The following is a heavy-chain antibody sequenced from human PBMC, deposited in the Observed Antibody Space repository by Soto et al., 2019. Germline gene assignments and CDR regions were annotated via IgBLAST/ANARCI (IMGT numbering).Heavy chain of an antibody. Sequence: GESLKISCKGSGYSFTSYWIGWVRQMPGKGLEWMGIIYPGDSDTRYSPSFQGQVTISADKSISTAYLQWSSLKASDTAIYYCGRSSSATCYYYGMDVWGQGTTVTVSS. CDR3: GRSSSATCYYYGMDV. J-gene: IGHJ6*02. CDR1: GYSFTSYW. D-gene: IGHD6-6*01. V-gene: IGHV5-51*01. CDR2: IYPGDSDT.